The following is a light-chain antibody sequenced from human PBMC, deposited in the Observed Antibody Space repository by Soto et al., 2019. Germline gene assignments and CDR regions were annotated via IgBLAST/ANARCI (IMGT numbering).Light chain of an antibody. V-gene: IGLV1-40*01. CDR3: QSYDSSLSGSV. CDR2: GNS. J-gene: IGLJ3*02. CDR1: SSNIGAGYD. Sequence: QSVLTQPPSASGAPGQRVTISCTVSSSNIGAGYDVHWYQQLPGTAPKLLIYGNSNRPSGVPDRFSGSKSGTSASLAITGLQAEDEADYYCQSYDSSLSGSVFGGGTKLTVL.